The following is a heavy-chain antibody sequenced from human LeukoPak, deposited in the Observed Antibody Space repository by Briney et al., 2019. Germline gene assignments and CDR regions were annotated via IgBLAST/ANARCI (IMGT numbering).Heavy chain of an antibody. D-gene: IGHD1-20*01. CDR2: IWYDGSNK. CDR3: ARDQGITGTTRLDY. CDR1: GFTFSSYG. Sequence: PGRSLRLSCAASGFTFSSYGMHWVRQAPGKGLEWVAVIWYDGSNKYYADSVKGRFTISRDNSKNTLYLQMNSLRAEDTAVYYCARDQGITGTTRLDYWGRGTLVTVSS. J-gene: IGHJ4*02. V-gene: IGHV3-33*01.